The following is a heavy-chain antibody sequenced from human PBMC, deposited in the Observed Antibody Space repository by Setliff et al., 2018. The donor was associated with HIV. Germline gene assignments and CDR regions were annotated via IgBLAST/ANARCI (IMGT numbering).Heavy chain of an antibody. V-gene: IGHV4-38-2*01. CDR3: AGLLVAGMLFDY. D-gene: IGHD2-15*01. J-gene: IGHJ4*02. CDR1: GYSISDGYY. Sequence: SETLSLTCAVSGYSISDGYYWGWIRQPPGKGPEWIGSIHHSGSAHFNPSLKSRVAMSVDTSENQFSLKLSSVTAADTAVYYCAGLLVAGMLFDYWGQGTLVTVSS. CDR2: IHHSGSA.